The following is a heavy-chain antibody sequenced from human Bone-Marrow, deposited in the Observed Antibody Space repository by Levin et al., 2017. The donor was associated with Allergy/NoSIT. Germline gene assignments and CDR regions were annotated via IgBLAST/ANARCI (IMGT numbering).Heavy chain of an antibody. J-gene: IGHJ4*02. CDR2: IKGRPDGGTI. V-gene: IGHV3-15*01. CDR1: GFTFSDAW. Sequence: PGGSLRLSCAASGFTFSDAWMHWVRQAPGKGLEWVGRIKGRPDGGTIDYAAPVKGRFTISRDDSKNTLYLQMNSLKTEDTAVYYCTTKPYSTSWLDYWGQGTLVTVAS. CDR3: TTKPYSTSWLDY. D-gene: IGHD6-13*01.